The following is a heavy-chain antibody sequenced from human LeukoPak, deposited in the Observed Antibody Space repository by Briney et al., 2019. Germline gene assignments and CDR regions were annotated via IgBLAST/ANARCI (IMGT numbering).Heavy chain of an antibody. J-gene: IGHJ5*02. CDR3: ARHPSIAVAGKDWFDP. V-gene: IGHV4-59*08. CDR1: GGSIGSYY. D-gene: IGHD6-19*01. Sequence: SETLSLTCTVSGGSIGSYYWSWIRQPPGKGLEWIGYIYYSGSTNYNPSLKSRVTISVDTSKNQFSLKLSSVTAADTAVYYCARHPSIAVAGKDWFDPWGQGTLVTVPS. CDR2: IYYSGST.